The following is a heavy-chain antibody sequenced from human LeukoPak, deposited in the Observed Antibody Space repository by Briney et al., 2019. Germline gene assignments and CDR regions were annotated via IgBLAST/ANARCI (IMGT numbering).Heavy chain of an antibody. CDR2: IIPIFGTA. J-gene: IGHJ4*02. CDR3: ARGPLEQYYYDSSGYYYPFDY. CDR1: GGTFSSYA. D-gene: IGHD3-22*01. Sequence: VKVSCKASGGTFSSYAISWVRQAPGQGLEWMGGIIPIFGTANYAQKFQGRVTITTDESTSTAYMELSSLRSEDTAVYYCARGPLEQYYYDSSGYYYPFDYWGQGTLVTVSS. V-gene: IGHV1-69*05.